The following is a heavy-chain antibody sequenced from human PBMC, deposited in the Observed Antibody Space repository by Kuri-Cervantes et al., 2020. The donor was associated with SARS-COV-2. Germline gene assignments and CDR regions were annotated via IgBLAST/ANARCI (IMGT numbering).Heavy chain of an antibody. CDR1: GGAINRGDYF. V-gene: IGHV4-61*02. Sequence: SCTVSGGAINRGDYFWSWIRQPAGKGLEWIGRIYTSGSTNYNPSLKSRVTMSVDTSKNQFSLKLSSVTAADTAVYYCARGYYYYYYMDVWGKGTTVTVSS. CDR3: ARGYYYYYYMDV. J-gene: IGHJ6*03. CDR2: IYTSGST.